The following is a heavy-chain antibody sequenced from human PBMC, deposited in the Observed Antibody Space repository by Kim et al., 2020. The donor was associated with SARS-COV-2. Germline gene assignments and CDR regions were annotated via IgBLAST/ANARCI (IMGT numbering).Heavy chain of an antibody. Sequence: SDTRYSPTFQGQITISVDKAISTAYLQWSSLKASDTAMYYCARTNDHVAYWGQGTLVTVSS. D-gene: IGHD5-12*01. CDR2: SDT. J-gene: IGHJ4*02. V-gene: IGHV5-51*01. CDR3: ARTNDHVAY.